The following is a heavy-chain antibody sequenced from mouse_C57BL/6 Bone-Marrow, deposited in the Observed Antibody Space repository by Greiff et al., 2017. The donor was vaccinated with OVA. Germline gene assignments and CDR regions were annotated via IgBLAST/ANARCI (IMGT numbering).Heavy chain of an antibody. CDR2: IYPGNSDT. V-gene: IGHV1-5*01. CDR3: TRKGLGTGGFDY. CDR1: GYTFTSYW. J-gene: IGHJ2*01. D-gene: IGHD4-1*01. Sequence: EVKLVESGTVLARPGASVKMSCKTSGYTFTSYWMHWVKQRPGQGLEWIGAIYPGNSDTSYNQKFKGKATLTAVTSASTAYMELSSLTNEDSSVYDCTRKGLGTGGFDYWGQGTTLTVSS.